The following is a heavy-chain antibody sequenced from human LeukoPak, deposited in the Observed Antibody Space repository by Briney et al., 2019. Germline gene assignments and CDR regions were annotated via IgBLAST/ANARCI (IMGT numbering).Heavy chain of an antibody. D-gene: IGHD5-24*01. V-gene: IGHV3-66*02. CDR1: GIIVSSNY. CDR3: VTQVDATTIFDY. J-gene: IGHJ4*02. Sequence: GGSLRLSCAASGIIVSSNYLSWVRQAPGKGLEWVSAIYREGTPYYTDSVKGRFTISRENSKNTMYLQMNSLRAEDTAVYYCVTQVDATTIFDYWGQGTLVTVSS. CDR2: IYREGTP.